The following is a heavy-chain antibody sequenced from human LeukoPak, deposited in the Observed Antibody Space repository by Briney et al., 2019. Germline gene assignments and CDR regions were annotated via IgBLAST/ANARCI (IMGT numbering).Heavy chain of an antibody. CDR2: ISGSGGST. CDR1: GFTFSSYA. D-gene: IGHD3-3*01. Sequence: GGSLRLSCAASGFTFSSYAMSWVRQAPGKGLEWVSAISGSGGSTYYADSVKGRFTISRDNSKNTLYLQMNSLRAEDTTVYYCAKEGYDFWSGYSDFDYWGQGTLVTVSS. J-gene: IGHJ4*02. CDR3: AKEGYDFWSGYSDFDY. V-gene: IGHV3-23*01.